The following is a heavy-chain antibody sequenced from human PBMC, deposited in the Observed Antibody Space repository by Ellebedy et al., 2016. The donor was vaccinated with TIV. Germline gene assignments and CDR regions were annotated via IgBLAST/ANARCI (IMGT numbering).Heavy chain of an antibody. V-gene: IGHV1-18*01. D-gene: IGHD4-17*01. CDR1: GYTFTSYG. CDR3: ARTRTIYNDYGDYVESPGAGGMDV. J-gene: IGHJ6*02. Sequence: AASVKVSCKASGYTFTSYGISWVRQAPGQGLEWMGWISAYNGNTNYAQKLQGRVTMTTDTSTSTAYMELRSLRSDDTAVYYCARTRTIYNDYGDYVESPGAGGMDVWGQGTTVTVSS. CDR2: ISAYNGNT.